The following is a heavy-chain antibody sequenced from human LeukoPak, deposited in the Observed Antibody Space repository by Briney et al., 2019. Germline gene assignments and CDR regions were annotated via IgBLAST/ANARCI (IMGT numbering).Heavy chain of an antibody. V-gene: IGHV4-4*02. D-gene: IGHD3-22*01. CDR1: SGSISSNNW. CDR3: AAGLLLRWGYYFDY. J-gene: IGHJ4*02. Sequence: PSGTLSLTCAVSSGSISSNNWWTWVRQPPGKGLEWIGEIFHSGTTNYNPSLKSRVIISVDKSKNQFSLKLSSVTAADTAVYYCAAGLLLRWGYYFDYWGQGTLVSVSS. CDR2: IFHSGTT.